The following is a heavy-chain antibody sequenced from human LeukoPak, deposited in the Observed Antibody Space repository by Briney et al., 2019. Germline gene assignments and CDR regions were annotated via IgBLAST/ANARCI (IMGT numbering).Heavy chain of an antibody. Sequence: GGSLRLSCAASGFTFANFAMSWVRQAPGKGLEWVSDISDRGGIKNYADSVKGRFTISRDSSNNTLYLQMNSLRAEDTAVYYCAKEISDIVVVPAAIYYYYGMDVWGQGTTVTVSS. J-gene: IGHJ6*02. CDR3: AKEISDIVVVPAAIYYYYGMDV. CDR2: ISDRGGIK. V-gene: IGHV3-23*01. CDR1: GFTFANFA. D-gene: IGHD2-2*01.